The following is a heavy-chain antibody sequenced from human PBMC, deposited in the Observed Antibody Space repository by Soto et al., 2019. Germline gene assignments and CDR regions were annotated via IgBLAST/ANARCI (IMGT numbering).Heavy chain of an antibody. V-gene: IGHV4-34*01. J-gene: IGHJ4*02. D-gene: IGHD5-18*01. CDR2: INHSGST. CDR3: ARGRWLQLRYYFDY. CDR1: GGSFSGYY. Sequence: QVQLQQWGAGLLKPSETLSLTCAVYGGSFSGYYWSWIRQPPGKGLEWIGEINHSGSTNYNPSLKSRVTISVDTSKNQFSLKLSSVTAADTAVYYCARGRWLQLRYYFDYWGQGTLVTVSS.